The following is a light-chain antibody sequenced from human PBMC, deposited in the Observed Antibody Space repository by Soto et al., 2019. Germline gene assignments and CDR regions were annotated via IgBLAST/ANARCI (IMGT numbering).Light chain of an antibody. CDR2: VNN. J-gene: IGLJ1*01. Sequence: QSVLTQPPSVSGTPGQRVTISCTGSSSNIGAGYDVHWYQQLPGTAPKLLIFVNNNRPSGVPDRFSGSKSGTSASLAITGLQAEDEADYYCSSYTNSNTLVFGTGTKVTVL. V-gene: IGLV1-40*01. CDR1: SSNIGAGYD. CDR3: SSYTNSNTLV.